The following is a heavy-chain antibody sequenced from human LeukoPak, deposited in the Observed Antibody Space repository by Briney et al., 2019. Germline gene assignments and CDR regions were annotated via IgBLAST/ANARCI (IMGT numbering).Heavy chain of an antibody. CDR3: ARGESRGHYDILTGHDY. CDR2: INHSGST. Sequence: PSETLSLTCAVYGGSFSGYYWSWIRQPPGKGLEWIGEINHSGSTNYNPSLKSRVTISVDTSKNQFSLKLSSVTAADTAVYYCARGESRGHYDILTGHDYWGQGTLVTVSS. V-gene: IGHV4-34*01. D-gene: IGHD3-9*01. J-gene: IGHJ4*02. CDR1: GGSFSGYY.